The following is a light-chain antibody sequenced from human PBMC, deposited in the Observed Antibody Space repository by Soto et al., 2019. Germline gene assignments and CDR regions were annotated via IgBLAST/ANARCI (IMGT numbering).Light chain of an antibody. Sequence: DTQMTQSPSSLSASVGDRVTITCQASQDISNYLNWYQQKPGKAPKLLSYDASNLETGVPSRFSGSGSGTDFTFTISSLQPEDIATYYCQQYDNFRSTFGPGTKVDIK. V-gene: IGKV1-33*01. CDR2: DAS. J-gene: IGKJ3*01. CDR1: QDISNY. CDR3: QQYDNFRST.